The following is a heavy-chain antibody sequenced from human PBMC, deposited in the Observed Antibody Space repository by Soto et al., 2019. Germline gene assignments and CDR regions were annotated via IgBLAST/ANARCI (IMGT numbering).Heavy chain of an antibody. CDR2: ISAYNGNT. J-gene: IGHJ3*02. CDR3: ASSPYGSGSYAGPYDFDI. CDR1: GYTFTSYG. D-gene: IGHD3-10*01. Sequence: ASVKVSCKASGYTFTSYGISWVRQAPGQGLEWMGWISAYNGNTNYAQKLQGRVTMTTDTSTSTAYMELRSLRSDDTAVYYCASSPYGSGSYAGPYDFDIWGQGTMVTVSS. V-gene: IGHV1-18*04.